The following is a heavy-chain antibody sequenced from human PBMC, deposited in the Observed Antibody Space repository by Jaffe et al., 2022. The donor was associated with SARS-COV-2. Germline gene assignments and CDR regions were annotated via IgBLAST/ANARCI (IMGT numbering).Heavy chain of an antibody. CDR2: IKQDGSEK. V-gene: IGHV3-7*03. CDR1: GFTFSSYW. D-gene: IGHD2-15*01. J-gene: IGHJ1*01. Sequence: EVQLVESGGGLVQPGGSLRLSCAASGFTFSSYWMSWVRQAPGKGLEWVANIKQDGSEKYYVDSVKGRFTISRDNAKNSLYLQMNSLRAEDTAVYYCARGLVVAATTQYFQHWGQGTLVTVSS. CDR3: ARGLVVAATTQYFQH.